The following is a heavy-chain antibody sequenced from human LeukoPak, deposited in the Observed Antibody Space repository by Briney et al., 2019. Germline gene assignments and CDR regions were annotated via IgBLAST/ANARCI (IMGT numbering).Heavy chain of an antibody. J-gene: IGHJ4*02. CDR2: IWYDGSNK. CDR3: ARSVFRYGSYYFDY. D-gene: IGHD1-14*01. CDR1: GFTFSSYG. V-gene: IGHV3-33*01. Sequence: PGGSLRLSCAVSGFTFSSYGMHWVRQAPGKGLEWVAVIWYDGSNKYYADSVKGRFTISRDNSKNTLYLQMNSLRAEDTAVYYCARSVFRYGSYYFDYWGQGTLVTVSS.